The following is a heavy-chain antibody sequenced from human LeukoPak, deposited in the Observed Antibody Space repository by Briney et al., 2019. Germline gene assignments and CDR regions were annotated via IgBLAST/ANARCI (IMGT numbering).Heavy chain of an antibody. Sequence: KPSETLSLTCAVYGGSFSGYYWSWIRQPPGKGLEWIGEINHSGSTNYNPSLKSRVTTSVDTSKNQFSLKLSSVTAADTAVYYCARDKQLVRGFYCYYYYMDVWGKGTTVTVSS. J-gene: IGHJ6*03. CDR1: GGSFSGYY. CDR2: INHSGST. V-gene: IGHV4-34*01. CDR3: ARDKQLVRGFYCYYYYMDV. D-gene: IGHD6-6*01.